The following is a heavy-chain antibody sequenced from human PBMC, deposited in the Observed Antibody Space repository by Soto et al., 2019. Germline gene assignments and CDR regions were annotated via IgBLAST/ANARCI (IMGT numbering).Heavy chain of an antibody. J-gene: IGHJ6*03. V-gene: IGHV3-33*01. Sequence: PGGSRRLSWAASGFTFSSYGMHWVRQAPGKGLEWVAVIWYDGSNKYYADSVKGRFTISRDNSNNTLYLQMNSLRAEDTAVYYCLGAVGLTFHYYYMGVWGKGTTVTVSS. D-gene: IGHD3-16*01. CDR1: GFTFSSYG. CDR3: LGAVGLTFHYYYMGV. CDR2: IWYDGSNK.